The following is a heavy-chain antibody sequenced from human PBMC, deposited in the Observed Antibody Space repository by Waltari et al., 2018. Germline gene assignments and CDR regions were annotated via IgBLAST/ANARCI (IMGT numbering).Heavy chain of an antibody. CDR3: ARWFQLPGSSGVVMADY. CDR2: IYYSGST. CDR1: GGSISSSSYY. D-gene: IGHD6-19*01. J-gene: IGHJ4*02. Sequence: QLQLQESGPGLVKPSETLSLTCTVSGGSISSSSYYWGWIRQPPGKGLEWIGSIYYSGSTYYNPSLKSRVTISVDTSKNQFSLKLSSVTAADTAVYYWARWFQLPGSSGVVMADYWGQGTLVTVSS. V-gene: IGHV4-39*07.